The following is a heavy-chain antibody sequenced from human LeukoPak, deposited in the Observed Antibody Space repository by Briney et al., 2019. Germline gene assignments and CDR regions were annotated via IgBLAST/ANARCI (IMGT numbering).Heavy chain of an antibody. CDR1: GGSISSSDYY. CDR2: IYYTGST. J-gene: IGHJ5*02. CDR3: ASVRGYSSGWYASGFDP. D-gene: IGHD6-19*01. Sequence: SETLSLICTVSGGSISSSDYYWGWIRQPPGKGLEWIGSIYYTGSTNYNPSLKSRVTISLDTSKKQFSLKLSSVTAADTAVYYCASVRGYSSGWYASGFDPWGQGTLVTVSS. V-gene: IGHV4-39*07.